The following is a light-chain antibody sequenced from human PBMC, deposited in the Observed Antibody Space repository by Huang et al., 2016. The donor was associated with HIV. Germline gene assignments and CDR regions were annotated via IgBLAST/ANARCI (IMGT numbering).Light chain of an antibody. Sequence: DIVMTQSPDSLAVSLGERATINCKSSRSVLYSSNNKNYLAWYQQKPGPAPKLLIYWASARESGVPDRFNGSGSGTDFTLTISSLQAEDVAVYYCQQYYSTPPLFGQGTKLEIQ. J-gene: IGKJ2*01. CDR3: QQYYSTPPL. V-gene: IGKV4-1*01. CDR1: RSVLYSSNNKNY. CDR2: WAS.